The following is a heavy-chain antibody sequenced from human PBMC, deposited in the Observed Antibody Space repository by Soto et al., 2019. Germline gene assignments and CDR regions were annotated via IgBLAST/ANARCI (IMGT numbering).Heavy chain of an antibody. D-gene: IGHD1-26*01. CDR2: ISAYNGNT. CDR1: GYTFTSYG. CDR3: AREALLRLYYYYGMDV. J-gene: IGHJ6*02. Sequence: QVQLVQSGTEVKKPGASVKVSCKASGYTFTSYGISWVRQAPGQGLEWMGWISAYNGNTNYAQKLQGRVTMTTDTSTSTAYMELRSLRSDDTAVYYCAREALLRLYYYYGMDVWGQGTTVTVSS. V-gene: IGHV1-18*01.